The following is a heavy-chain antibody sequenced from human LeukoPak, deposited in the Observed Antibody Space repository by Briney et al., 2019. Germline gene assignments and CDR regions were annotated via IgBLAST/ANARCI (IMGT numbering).Heavy chain of an antibody. V-gene: IGHV4-34*01. CDR2: INHSGST. CDR3: ARSTYVPPYYYYMDV. CDR1: GGSFSGYY. Sequence: PSETLSLTCAVYGGSFSGYYWSWIRQPPGKGLEWIGEINHSGSTNYNPSLKSRVTISVDTSKNQFSLKLSSVTAADTAVYYCARSTYVPPYYYYMDVWGKGTTVTVPS. J-gene: IGHJ6*03. D-gene: IGHD3-16*01.